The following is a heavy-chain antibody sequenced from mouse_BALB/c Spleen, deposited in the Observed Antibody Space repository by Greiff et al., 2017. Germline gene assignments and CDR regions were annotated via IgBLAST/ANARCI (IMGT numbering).Heavy chain of an antibody. J-gene: IGHJ2*01. CDR1: GFTFSSYG. CDR3: ARQSTATGFDY. V-gene: IGHV5-6*01. Sequence: EVQGVESGGDLVKPGGSLKLSCAASGFTFSSYGMSWVRQTPDKRLEWVATISSGGSYTYYPDSVKGRFTISKDNAKNTLYLQMSSLKSEDTAMYYCARQSTATGFDYWGQGTTLTVSS. CDR2: ISSGGSYT. D-gene: IGHD1-2*01.